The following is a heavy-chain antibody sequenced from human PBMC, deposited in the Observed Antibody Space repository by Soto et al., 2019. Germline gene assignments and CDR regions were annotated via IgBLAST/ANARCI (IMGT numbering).Heavy chain of an antibody. CDR1: GFTFSSYW. J-gene: IGHJ4*02. D-gene: IGHD5-12*01. CDR3: ARDPVDIVATYFNY. V-gene: IGHV3-7*01. Sequence: GGSLRLSCAASGFTFSSYWMSWVRQPPGKGLEWVANIKQDGSEKYYVDSVKGRFTISRDNAKNSLYLQMNSLRAEDTAVYYCARDPVDIVATYFNYWGQGTLVTVS. CDR2: IKQDGSEK.